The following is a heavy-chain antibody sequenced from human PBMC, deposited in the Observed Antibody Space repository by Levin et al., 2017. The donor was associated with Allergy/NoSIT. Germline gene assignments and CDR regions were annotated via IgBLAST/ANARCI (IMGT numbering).Heavy chain of an antibody. CDR1: GGSLNSGGYY. CDR3: ARWVDYDILTGVTRGFDH. D-gene: IGHD3-9*01. V-gene: IGHV4-31*03. Sequence: SETLSLTCTVSGGSLNSGGYYWSWLRQHPVKGLEWIGYIYYSGTTYYHPSLKSRISISVDTSKNQFSLRLSSVTAADTAVYYCARWVDYDILTGVTRGFDHWGQGTLVTVSS. J-gene: IGHJ4*02. CDR2: IYYSGTT.